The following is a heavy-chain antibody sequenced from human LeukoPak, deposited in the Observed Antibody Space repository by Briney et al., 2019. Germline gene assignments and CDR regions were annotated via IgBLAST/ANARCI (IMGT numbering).Heavy chain of an antibody. D-gene: IGHD2-2*01. J-gene: IGHJ4*02. Sequence: GGSLRLSCAASGFTFSNAWMSWVRQAPGKGLEWVGRIKSKTDGGTTDYAAPVKGRFTISRDDSKNTLYLQMNSLKTEDTAVYYCTTGAVVVPAAVPLDYWGQGTLVTVSS. CDR1: GFTFSNAW. V-gene: IGHV3-15*01. CDR2: IKSKTDGGTT. CDR3: TTGAVVVPAAVPLDY.